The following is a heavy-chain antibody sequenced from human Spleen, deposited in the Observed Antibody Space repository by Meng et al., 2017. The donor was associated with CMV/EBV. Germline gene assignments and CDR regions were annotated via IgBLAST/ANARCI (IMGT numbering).Heavy chain of an antibody. Sequence: YGGSLSTYYWTWIRQPPGKGLEWIGEINHSGNANYAPSLKSRVTISVDTSKNQFSLKLSSVTATDTAVYYCARGPGGIDYSSSWYDYWGQGTLVTVSS. J-gene: IGHJ4*02. CDR3: ARGPGGIDYSSSWYDY. V-gene: IGHV4-34*01. CDR1: GGSLSTYY. CDR2: INHSGNA. D-gene: IGHD6-13*01.